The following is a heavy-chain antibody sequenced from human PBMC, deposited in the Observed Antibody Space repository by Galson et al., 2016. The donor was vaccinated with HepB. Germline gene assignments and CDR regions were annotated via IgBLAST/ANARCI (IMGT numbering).Heavy chain of an antibody. CDR2: ISGSGSYL. D-gene: IGHD3-3*01. CDR3: SRALRHVEAPDLTYYYGIDV. J-gene: IGHJ6*02. Sequence: SLRLSCVASGFTFSTYNMNWVRQTPGKGLEWVSSISGSGSYLYYADSVKGRFTISRDNANNSLYLHLSSLRAEDTAVYYCSRALRHVEAPDLTYYYGIDVWAKGPRSPSP. CDR1: GFTFSTYN. V-gene: IGHV3-21*01.